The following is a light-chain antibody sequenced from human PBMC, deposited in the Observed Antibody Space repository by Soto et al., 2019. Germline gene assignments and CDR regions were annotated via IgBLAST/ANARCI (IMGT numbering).Light chain of an antibody. CDR1: QNINSV. V-gene: IGKV3D-15*01. J-gene: IGKJ1*01. CDR2: GAS. CDR3: QQYNNWPRT. Sequence: EIVMTQSPYTLSGSPGERATLSCGASQNINSVLAWYQQKTGQAPRLLIYGASNRATGIPARFSGSGYGTEFNLTISSLQSEDFAVYYCQQYNNWPRTFGQGTKVDIK.